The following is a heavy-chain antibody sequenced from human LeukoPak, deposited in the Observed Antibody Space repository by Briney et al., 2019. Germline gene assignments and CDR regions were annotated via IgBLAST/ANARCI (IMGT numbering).Heavy chain of an antibody. Sequence: ASVKVSCKTSGHSFTYYIYWVRQAPGQGLEWVGYISPNSGDTKYAQKFQGRVTLTTDTSITTAYMELSRLTSDDTAVYYCASYDSGYNWNRHWGQGTLITVSS. J-gene: IGHJ4*02. CDR2: ISPNSGDT. CDR3: ASYDSGYNWNRH. CDR1: GHSFTYY. V-gene: IGHV1-2*02. D-gene: IGHD1-20*01.